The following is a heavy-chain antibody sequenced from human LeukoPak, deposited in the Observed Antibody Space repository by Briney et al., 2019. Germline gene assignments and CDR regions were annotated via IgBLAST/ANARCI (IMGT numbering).Heavy chain of an antibody. Sequence: GGSLRLSCAISGFTFSTHSMNWVRQAPGKGLEWVSYIISSSNTIYYADSVKGRFTISRDNAKNSLYLQMNSLRAEDTAVYYCARAVGHGSGSPRMDVWGKGTTVTVSS. CDR1: GFTFSTHS. V-gene: IGHV3-48*01. D-gene: IGHD3-10*01. CDR3: ARAVGHGSGSPRMDV. CDR2: IISSSNTI. J-gene: IGHJ6*04.